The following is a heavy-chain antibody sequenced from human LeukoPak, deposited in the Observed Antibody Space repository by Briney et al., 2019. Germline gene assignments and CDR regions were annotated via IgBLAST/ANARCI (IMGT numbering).Heavy chain of an antibody. J-gene: IGHJ4*02. Sequence: GGSLRLSCAASGFTFSSYSMNWVRQAPGKGLEWVSSISGSSSYIYYADSVKGRSTLSRDNAKNSLYLQMNSLRAGDTALYYCARADSNIAARRIGFDYWGQGTLVTVSS. CDR1: GFTFSSYS. V-gene: IGHV3-21*01. D-gene: IGHD6-6*01. CDR2: ISGSSSYI. CDR3: ARADSNIAARRIGFDY.